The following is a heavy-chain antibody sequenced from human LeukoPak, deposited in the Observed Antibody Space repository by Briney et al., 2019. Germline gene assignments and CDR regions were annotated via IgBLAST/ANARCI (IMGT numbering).Heavy chain of an antibody. CDR1: GFTFSSYA. J-gene: IGHJ6*03. D-gene: IGHD3-22*01. CDR3: ARVGGSGYYYYYYYMDV. Sequence: PGRSLRLSCAASGFTFSSYAMHWVRQAPGKGLEWVAVISYDGSNKYYADSVKGRFTISRDNSKNTLYLQMNSLRAEDTAVYYCARVGGSGYYYYYYYMDVWGKGTTVTVSS. CDR2: ISYDGSNK. V-gene: IGHV3-30*04.